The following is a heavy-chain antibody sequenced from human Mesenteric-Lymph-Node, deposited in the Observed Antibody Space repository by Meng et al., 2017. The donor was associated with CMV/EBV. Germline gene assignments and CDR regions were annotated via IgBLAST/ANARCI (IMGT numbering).Heavy chain of an antibody. Sequence: GESLKISCAASGFTFSSYSMNWVRQAPGKGLEWVSYISSSSSTTYYADSVKGRFTISRDNAKNSLYLQMDSLRAEDTAVYYCVRDRGNYYDNSGIFDYWGQGTLVTVSS. J-gene: IGHJ4*02. D-gene: IGHD3-22*01. CDR1: GFTFSSYS. CDR2: ISSSSSTT. V-gene: IGHV3-48*04. CDR3: VRDRGNYYDNSGIFDY.